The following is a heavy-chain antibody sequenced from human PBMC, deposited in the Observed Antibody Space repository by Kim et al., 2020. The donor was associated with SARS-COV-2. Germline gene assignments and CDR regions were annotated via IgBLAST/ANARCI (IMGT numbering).Heavy chain of an antibody. Sequence: GGSLRLSCAASGFTFSSYAMSWVRQAPGKGLEWVSVIYSGGSSTYYADSVKGRFTISRDNSKNTLYLQMNSLRAEDTAVYYCAKGYYYDYGMDVWGQGTTVTVSS. CDR3: AKGYYYDYGMDV. CDR1: GFTFSSYA. CDR2: IYSGGSST. V-gene: IGHV3-23*03. J-gene: IGHJ6*02.